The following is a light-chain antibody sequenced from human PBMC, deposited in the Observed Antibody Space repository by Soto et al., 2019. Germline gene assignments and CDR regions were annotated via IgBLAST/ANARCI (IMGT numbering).Light chain of an antibody. CDR2: GAS. J-gene: IGKJ1*01. Sequence: XXMTXXXXXLXXXPGXXATLXCRASQSVSSNLAWYQQKPGQAPRLLIYGASTRATGIPAXXXXXXXXXXXXXXXXSLQSEDFAVYYCQQYNNWPPWTFGQGTKVEXK. CDR3: QQYNNWPPWT. V-gene: IGKV3-15*01. CDR1: QSVSSN.